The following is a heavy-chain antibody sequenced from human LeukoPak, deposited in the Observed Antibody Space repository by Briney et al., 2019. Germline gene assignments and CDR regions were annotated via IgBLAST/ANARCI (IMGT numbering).Heavy chain of an antibody. CDR3: ARPQKYLLYDSSGYYRDPYYYGMDV. CDR2: INSDGSST. V-gene: IGHV3-74*01. J-gene: IGHJ6*02. Sequence: GGPLRLSCAASGFTFSSYWMHWVRHAPGKGLVWVSRINSDGSSTSYADSVKGRFTISRDNAKNTLYLQMNSLRAEDTAVYYCARPQKYLLYDSSGYYRDPYYYGMDVWGQGTTVTVSS. D-gene: IGHD3-22*01. CDR1: GFTFSSYW.